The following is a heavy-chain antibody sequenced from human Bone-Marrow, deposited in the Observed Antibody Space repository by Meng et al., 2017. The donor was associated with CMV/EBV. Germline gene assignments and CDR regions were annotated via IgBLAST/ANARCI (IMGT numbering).Heavy chain of an antibody. J-gene: IGHJ4*02. D-gene: IGHD7-27*01. CDR1: GYTFSSYG. CDR2: ISASHGNT. Sequence: ASVKVSCKASGYTFSSYGFSWVRQAPGQGLECMGWISASHGNTNYAQKFQGRVTITRNTSISTAYMELSSLRSEDTAVYYCARGKITGASDYWGQGTLVTVSS. V-gene: IGHV1-8*03. CDR3: ARGKITGASDY.